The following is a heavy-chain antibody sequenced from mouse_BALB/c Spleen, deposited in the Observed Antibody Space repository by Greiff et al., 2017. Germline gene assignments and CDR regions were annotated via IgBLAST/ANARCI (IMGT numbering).Heavy chain of an antibody. Sequence: VQLKQSGAELVRPGALVKLSCKASGFNIKDYYMHWVKQRPEQGLEWIGWIDPENGNTIYDPKFQGKASITADTSSNTAYLQLSSLTSEDTAVYYCAGGWLPDFDYWGQGTTLTVSS. CDR2: IDPENGNT. D-gene: IGHD2-3*01. CDR3: AGGWLPDFDY. V-gene: IGHV14-1*02. J-gene: IGHJ2*01. CDR1: GFNIKDYY.